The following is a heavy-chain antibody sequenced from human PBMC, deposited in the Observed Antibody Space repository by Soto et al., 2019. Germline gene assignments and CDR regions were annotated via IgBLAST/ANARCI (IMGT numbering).Heavy chain of an antibody. V-gene: IGHV3-21*01. CDR1: GFTFISYS. J-gene: IGHJ4*02. Sequence: GGSLRLSCAASGFTFISYSMNWVRQAPGKGLEWVSSMSPDSAYIYYADSMKGRFTISRDNAKSSLYLQLDSLRAEDTAVYYCARGGTADPFDFWGQGTLVTVSS. CDR3: ARGGTADPFDF. CDR2: MSPDSAYI.